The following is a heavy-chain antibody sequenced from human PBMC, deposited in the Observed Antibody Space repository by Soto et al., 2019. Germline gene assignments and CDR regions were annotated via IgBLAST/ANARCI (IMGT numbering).Heavy chain of an antibody. V-gene: IGHV3-21*01. CDR1: GFTFISYS. J-gene: IGHJ4*02. Sequence: GGSLRLSCAASGFTFISYSMNWVRQAPGKGLEWVSSMSPDSAYIYYADSMKGRFTISRDNAKSSLYLQLDSLRAEDTAVYYCARGGTADPFDFWGQGTLVTVSS. CDR3: ARGGTADPFDF. CDR2: MSPDSAYI.